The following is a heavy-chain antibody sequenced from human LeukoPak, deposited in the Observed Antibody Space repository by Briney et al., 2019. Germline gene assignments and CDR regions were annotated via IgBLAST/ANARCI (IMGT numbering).Heavy chain of an antibody. V-gene: IGHV3-7*01. CDR2: TKEDESEK. Sequence: GRSLRLSCAASGFTFNSYAMYWVRQAPGKGLEWVANTKEDESEKYYVDSVKGRFTISRDNAKNSVSLQMNSLRAEDTAVYYCVRAPPYFDYWGQGILVTVSS. CDR3: VRAPPYFDY. CDR1: GFTFNSYA. J-gene: IGHJ4*02.